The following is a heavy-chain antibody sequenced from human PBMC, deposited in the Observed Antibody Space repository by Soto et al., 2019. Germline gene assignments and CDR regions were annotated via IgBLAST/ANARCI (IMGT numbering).Heavy chain of an antibody. V-gene: IGHV3-74*01. J-gene: IGHJ6*03. CDR3: ARGWFGPDV. D-gene: IGHD3-10*01. CDR1: EFTFSGRS. CDR2: IDKVGTDS. Sequence: EVQLVESGGGLVQPGGSLRLSCAASEFTFSGRSVHWVRQAPGKGLVWVSGIDKVGTDSTYADSVKGRFTSSRDNAKNSVYLQINSLRVEDTAVYYCARGWFGPDVWGKGTTVTVSS.